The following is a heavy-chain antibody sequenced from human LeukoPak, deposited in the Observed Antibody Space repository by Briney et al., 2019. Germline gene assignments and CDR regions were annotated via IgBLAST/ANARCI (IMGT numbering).Heavy chain of an antibody. Sequence: VSCKASGYTFTSYYMHWVRQAPGQGLEWMGIINPSGGSTSYAKKFQGRVTMTRDTYTSTVYMEVSRLRAGDTAVYYCARDDRGGAAFDYWGQGTLVTVSS. CDR2: INPSGGST. J-gene: IGHJ4*02. D-gene: IGHD3-10*01. CDR1: GYTFTSYY. V-gene: IGHV1-46*01. CDR3: ARDDRGGAAFDY.